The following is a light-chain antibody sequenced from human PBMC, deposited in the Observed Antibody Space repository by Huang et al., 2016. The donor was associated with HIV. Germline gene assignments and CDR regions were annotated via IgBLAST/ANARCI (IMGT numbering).Light chain of an antibody. Sequence: EIVMTQSPATLSVSPGQRVTLSCWANRSVSTNLAWYQQRHGQAPRRLIYGASTRAPGIPARVSGSGYGTDFSLTISSLQSEDFALYYCHQYNNWLLSFGGGTRV. CDR2: GAS. CDR3: HQYNNWLLS. CDR1: RSVSTN. J-gene: IGKJ4*01. V-gene: IGKV3-15*01.